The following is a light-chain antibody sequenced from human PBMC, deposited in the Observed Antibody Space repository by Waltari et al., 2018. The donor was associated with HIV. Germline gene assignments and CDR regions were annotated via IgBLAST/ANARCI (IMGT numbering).Light chain of an antibody. J-gene: IGLJ2*01. CDR3: CSYEVSTTSVV. CDR2: EVN. V-gene: IGLV2-23*02. CDR1: SSDVGSHNL. Sequence: QSALTQNASVSGSPGQSITLSCTGSSSDVGSHNLVSWYQQYPGKVPELLIYEVNKRPSGVSSRFSGSKSGNTASLTISGLQAEDEADYYCCSYEVSTTSVVFGGGTRLTVL.